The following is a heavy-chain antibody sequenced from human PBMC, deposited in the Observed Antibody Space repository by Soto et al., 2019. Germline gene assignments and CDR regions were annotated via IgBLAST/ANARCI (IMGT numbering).Heavy chain of an antibody. J-gene: IGHJ4*02. CDR3: TTLSWDASDWH. V-gene: IGHV3-7*03. CDR2: INHDGSDK. CDR1: VFTFNSYW. Sequence: PWWSLRLSCLTSVFTFNSYWMSWVRQTPGQGLECVARINHDGSDKNYVDSVKGRFTISRDNAKNSLFLQMNSLRADDTAVYYCTTLSWDASDWHWGLGALVTVSS. D-gene: IGHD6-19*01.